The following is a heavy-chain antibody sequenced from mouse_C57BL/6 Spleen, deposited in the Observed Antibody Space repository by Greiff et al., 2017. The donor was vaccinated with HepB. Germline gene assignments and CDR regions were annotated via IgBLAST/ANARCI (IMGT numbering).Heavy chain of an antibody. CDR1: GYTFTSYW. V-gene: IGHV1-7*01. CDR3: ARGITTVVAAGDYFDY. Sequence: VQLQQSGAELAKPGASVKLSCKASGYTFTSYWMHWVKQRPGQGLELIGYINPSSGYTKYNQKFKDKATLTADKSSSTAYMQLSSLTYEDSAVYYCARGITTVVAAGDYFDYWGQGTTLTVSS. D-gene: IGHD1-1*01. J-gene: IGHJ2*01. CDR2: INPSSGYT.